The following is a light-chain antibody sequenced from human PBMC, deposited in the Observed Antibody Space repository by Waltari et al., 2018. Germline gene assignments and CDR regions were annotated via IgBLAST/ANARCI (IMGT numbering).Light chain of an antibody. Sequence: QSALTQPASVSGSPGQSITISCTGTGSAVGGYDYVSWYQHHPGKAPKLMIYDVSNRPSGVSNRFSGSKSGNTASLTISGLQAEDEADYFCSSYASSSTLVFGGGTKLTVL. J-gene: IGLJ3*02. CDR2: DVS. V-gene: IGLV2-14*03. CDR1: GSAVGGYDY. CDR3: SSYASSSTLV.